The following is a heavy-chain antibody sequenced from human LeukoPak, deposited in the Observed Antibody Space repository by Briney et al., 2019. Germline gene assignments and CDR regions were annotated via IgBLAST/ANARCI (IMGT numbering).Heavy chain of an antibody. CDR3: AIHTAMVTLKGMDV. J-gene: IGHJ6*02. Sequence: ASVKVSCKASGYTFTSYDINWVRQATGQGLEWMGWMSPNSGNTGYAQKFQGRVTMTRNTSISTAYMELSSLRSEDTAVYYCAIHTAMVTLKGMDVWGQGTTVTVSS. CDR2: MSPNSGNT. V-gene: IGHV1-8*01. CDR1: GYTFTSYD. D-gene: IGHD5-18*01.